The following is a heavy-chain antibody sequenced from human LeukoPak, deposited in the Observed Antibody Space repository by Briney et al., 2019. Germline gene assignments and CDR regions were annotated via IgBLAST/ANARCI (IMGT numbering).Heavy chain of an antibody. CDR2: ISGSGGSA. D-gene: IGHD5-24*01. Sequence: GGSLRLFCAASEFTFSSCDMSWVRQAPGNGLEWVSTISGSGGSAYYADSVKGRFTISRDNSKNTLYLQMTSLRAEDTAIYYCAKCIATTVYFDYWGQGTLVTVSS. CDR3: AKCIATTVYFDY. CDR1: EFTFSSCD. V-gene: IGHV3-23*01. J-gene: IGHJ4*02.